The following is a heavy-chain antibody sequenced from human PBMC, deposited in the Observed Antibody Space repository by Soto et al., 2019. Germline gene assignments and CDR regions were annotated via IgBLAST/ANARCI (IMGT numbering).Heavy chain of an antibody. J-gene: IGHJ4*02. CDR1: GDSMSSSNW. CDR2: AHHSGRT. V-gene: IGHV4-4*02. Sequence: QVQLQESGPGLLKPSGTLSLTCTVSGDSMSSSNWWNWVRQPPGKGLEWIGEAHHSGRTNYNPSRKRRVPRCVARAQNRFSLKLSSVTAADTAVYYCARSEATALDYWGQGTLVTVSS. CDR3: ARSEATALDY.